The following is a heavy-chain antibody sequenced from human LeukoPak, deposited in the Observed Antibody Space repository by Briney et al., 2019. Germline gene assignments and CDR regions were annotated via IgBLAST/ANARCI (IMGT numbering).Heavy chain of an antibody. V-gene: IGHV3-30*04. Sequence: PGSSLRLSCAAAGFTLSSYAMHGVRQAPGKALDSSAVISYDGSNKYYADSVKGRFTISRDNSKNTLYLQMNSLRAEDTAVYYCARDGGSSSPYSFYVDYWGQGTLVTVSS. J-gene: IGHJ4*02. CDR2: ISYDGSNK. CDR3: ARDGGSSSPYSFYVDY. CDR1: GFTLSSYA. D-gene: IGHD6-6*01.